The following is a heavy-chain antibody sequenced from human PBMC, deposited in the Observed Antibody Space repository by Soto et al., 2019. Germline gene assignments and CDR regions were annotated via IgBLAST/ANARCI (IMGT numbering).Heavy chain of an antibody. V-gene: IGHV1-69*01. CDR1: GGTFSSYA. J-gene: IGHJ6*02. CDR3: AGDRESGWYNSYGKDV. CDR2: IIPIFGTA. D-gene: IGHD6-19*01. Sequence: QGQLGQSGAEVKKPGSSVKVSCKASGGTFSSYAISWVRQAPGQGLEWMGGIIPIFGTANYEQKFQGSVTITADESTSTAYMELSSLRSEDTAVYYCAGDRESGWYNSYGKDVWGQGTTVTVSS.